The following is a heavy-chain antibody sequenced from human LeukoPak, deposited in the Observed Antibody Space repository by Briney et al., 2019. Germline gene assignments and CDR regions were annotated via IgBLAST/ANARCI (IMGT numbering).Heavy chain of an antibody. CDR1: RFTFSNYW. Sequence: PGGSLRLSCATSRFTFSNYWMSWVRQAPGKGLEWVSGISGSGGATYYADSVKGRFTISRDDPHNTLYLQMNSLRAEDTAVYFCARGGVDYYGSGTYYLMYYFDYWGQGALVTVSS. D-gene: IGHD3-10*01. CDR3: ARGGVDYYGSGTYYLMYYFDY. CDR2: ISGSGGAT. J-gene: IGHJ4*02. V-gene: IGHV3-23*01.